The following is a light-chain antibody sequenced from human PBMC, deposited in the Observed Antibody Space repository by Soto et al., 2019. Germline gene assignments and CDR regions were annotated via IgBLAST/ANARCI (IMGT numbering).Light chain of an antibody. Sequence: QSVLTQPASVSGSPGQSITISCTGTSSDVGGYNYVCWYQQHPGKAPKLMIYDVVNRPSGISDRFSGSKSANTASLTISGLQAEDEADYYCSSYTSSSTVVFGGGTKLTVL. J-gene: IGLJ2*01. CDR2: DVV. CDR3: SSYTSSSTVV. V-gene: IGLV2-14*01. CDR1: SSDVGGYNY.